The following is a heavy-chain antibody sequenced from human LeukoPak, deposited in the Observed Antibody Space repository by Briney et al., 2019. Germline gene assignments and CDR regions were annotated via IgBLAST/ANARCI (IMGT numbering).Heavy chain of an antibody. D-gene: IGHD2-2*01. Sequence: GGSLRLSCAASGFTFSSYRMNWVRQAPGKGLEWVSYISSSSSTIYYADSVKGRFTISRDNAKNSLYLQMNSLRAEDTAVYYFARSSRELGGYAPWELMPPFDYWGQGTLVTVPS. CDR1: GFTFSSYR. CDR2: ISSSSSTI. CDR3: ARSSRELGGYAPWELMPPFDY. J-gene: IGHJ4*02. V-gene: IGHV3-48*01.